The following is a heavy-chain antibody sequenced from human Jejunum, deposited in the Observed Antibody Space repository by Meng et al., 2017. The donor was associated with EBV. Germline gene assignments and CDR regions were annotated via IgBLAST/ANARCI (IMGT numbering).Heavy chain of an antibody. Sequence: GQLLQSGAEVKKAGASVKVSCKASGYDFINSGISWVRQAPGQGLEWMGWISVYRGNTNYAQRFQDRVTLTTNTSTSTVYMELRSLTSDDTAVYYCARDRSNSDYWGQGTLVTVSS. CDR2: ISVYRGNT. V-gene: IGHV1-18*01. CDR1: GYDFINSG. J-gene: IGHJ4*02. CDR3: ARDRSNSDY. D-gene: IGHD5-24*01.